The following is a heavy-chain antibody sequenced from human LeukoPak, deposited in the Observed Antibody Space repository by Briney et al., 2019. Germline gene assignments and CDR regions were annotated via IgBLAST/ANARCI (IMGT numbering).Heavy chain of an antibody. CDR3: ATDLQYSSSWDDAFGI. J-gene: IGHJ3*02. CDR2: ISAYNGNT. CDR1: GYTFTSYG. Sequence: ASVKVSCKASGYTFTSYGISWVRQAPGQGLEWMGWISAYNGNTNYAQKLQGRVTMTTDTSTSTAYMELRSLRSDDTAVYYCATDLQYSSSWDDAFGIWGQGTMVTVSS. D-gene: IGHD6-13*01. V-gene: IGHV1-18*01.